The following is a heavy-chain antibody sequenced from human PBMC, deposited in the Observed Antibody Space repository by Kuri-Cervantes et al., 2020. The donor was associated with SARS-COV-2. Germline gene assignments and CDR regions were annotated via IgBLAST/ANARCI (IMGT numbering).Heavy chain of an antibody. Sequence: GESLKISCSASGFTFSSYAMHWVRQAPGKGLEYVSAISSNGGSTYYADPVKGRFTISRDNSKNTLYLQMSSLRAEDTAVYYCVKGSSSWYDFWFDPWGQGTLVTVSS. CDR1: GFTFSSYA. J-gene: IGHJ5*02. V-gene: IGHV3-64D*08. CDR3: VKGSSSWYDFWFDP. CDR2: ISSNGGST. D-gene: IGHD6-13*01.